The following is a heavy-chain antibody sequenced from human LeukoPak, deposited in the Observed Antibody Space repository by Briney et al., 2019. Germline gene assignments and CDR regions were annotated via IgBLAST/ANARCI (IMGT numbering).Heavy chain of an antibody. CDR1: GFTFSSYA. Sequence: PGGSLRLSCAASGFTFSSYAMHWVRQAPGKGLEWVSVIYTDGKTYYADSVKGRFSISRDNSKNTLFLQMKSLRAEDTAVYFCARLDREGYYFPYYFDYWGQGTRVSVSS. J-gene: IGHJ4*02. CDR3: ARLDREGYYFPYYFDY. V-gene: IGHV3-66*01. D-gene: IGHD5-24*01. CDR2: IYTDGKT.